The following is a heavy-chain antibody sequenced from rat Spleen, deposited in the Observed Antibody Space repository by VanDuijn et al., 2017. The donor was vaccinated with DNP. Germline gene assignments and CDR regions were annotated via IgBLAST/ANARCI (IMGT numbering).Heavy chain of an antibody. CDR1: GFTFSDHY. Sequence: EVQLVESGGGSVQPGRSLKLSCAASGFTFSDHYMAWVRQAPGKGLEWIGEINKDSSTINYGPSLKDKFTISRDNAQNTLYLQMSKLGSEDTATYYCTTDAAYWGQGTLVTVSS. J-gene: IGHJ3*01. CDR2: INKDSSTI. CDR3: TTDAAY. V-gene: IGHV4-2*01.